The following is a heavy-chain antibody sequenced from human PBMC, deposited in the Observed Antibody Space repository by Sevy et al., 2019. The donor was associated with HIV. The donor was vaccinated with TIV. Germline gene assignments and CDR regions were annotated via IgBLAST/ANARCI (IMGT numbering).Heavy chain of an antibody. CDR2: ISGSGGST. CDR3: AKGRTYYDTSGRPDY. V-gene: IGHV3-23*01. D-gene: IGHD3-22*01. J-gene: IGHJ4*02. Sequence: GGSLRLSCAASGFTFSSYAMSWVRQAPGKGLEWVSAISGSGGSTYFADSVKGQFTISRDNSKNTLYLQMNSLRAEDTAVYYCAKGRTYYDTSGRPDYWGQGTLVTVSS. CDR1: GFTFSSYA.